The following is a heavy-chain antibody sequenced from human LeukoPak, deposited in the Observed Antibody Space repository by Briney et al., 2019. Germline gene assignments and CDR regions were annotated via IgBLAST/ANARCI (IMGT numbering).Heavy chain of an antibody. CDR1: GGSISSSSYY. D-gene: IGHD4-17*01. CDR2: IYYSGST. CDR3: ARELTVTTWYAFDI. Sequence: IPSETLSLTCTVSGGSISSSSYYWGWIRQPPGKGLERIGSIYYSGSTYYNPSLKSRVTISVDTSKNQFSLKLTSMTAADTAVYYCARELTVTTWYAFDIWGQGTMVTVSP. V-gene: IGHV4-39*02. J-gene: IGHJ3*02.